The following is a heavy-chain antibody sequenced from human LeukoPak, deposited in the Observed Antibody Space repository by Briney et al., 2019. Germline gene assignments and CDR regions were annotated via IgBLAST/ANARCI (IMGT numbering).Heavy chain of an antibody. J-gene: IGHJ4*02. CDR2: IYSGGST. D-gene: IGHD5-12*01. V-gene: IGHV3-66*01. CDR3: AKGPGYELDY. Sequence: GGSLRLSCAASEFSVGSNYMTWVRQAPGKGLEWVSLIYSGGSTYYADSVKGRFTISRDNSKNTLYLQMNSLRVEDTAVYYCAKGPGYELDYWGQGTLVTVSS. CDR1: EFSVGSNY.